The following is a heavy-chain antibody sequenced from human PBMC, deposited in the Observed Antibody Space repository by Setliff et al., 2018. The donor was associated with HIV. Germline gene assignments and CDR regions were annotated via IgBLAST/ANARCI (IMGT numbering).Heavy chain of an antibody. D-gene: IGHD3-10*01. CDR2: FDPEDGET. CDR1: GYTLTELS. J-gene: IGHJ6*04. V-gene: IGHV1-24*01. CDR3: ARGKGVGGVVITGGLDV. Sequence: ASVKVSCKISGYTLTELSIHWVRQAPGKGLEWMANFDPEDGETFYAQKFQGRLTMTEDTSTDTAYMELSSLRSDDTAMYYCARGKGVGGVVITGGLDVWGKGTTVTVSS.